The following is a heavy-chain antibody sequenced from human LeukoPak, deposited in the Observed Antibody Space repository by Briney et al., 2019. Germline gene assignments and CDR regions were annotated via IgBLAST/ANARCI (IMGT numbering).Heavy chain of an antibody. CDR1: GDSVSTTSAA. D-gene: IGHD6-19*01. V-gene: IGHV6-1*01. CDR2: TYYRSAWYN. J-gene: IGHJ4*02. CDR3: AKDQRVAEAGFDY. Sequence: SQTLSLTSAIPGDSVSTTSAASNWVRQYPTRCLEWQGRTYYRSAWYNYYAVSVKSRITINPDTSKNQFYLQLNCVTPEDTAVYYCAKDQRVAEAGFDYWGQGTLVTVSS.